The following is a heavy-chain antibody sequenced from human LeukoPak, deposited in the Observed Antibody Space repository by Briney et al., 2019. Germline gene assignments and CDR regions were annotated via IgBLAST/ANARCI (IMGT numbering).Heavy chain of an antibody. V-gene: IGHV5-51*01. CDR2: IYPGDSDT. CDR3: ARRTSYYDFDY. Sequence: TGGSLRLSCEASGFVFSNFWMSWVRQAPGKGLEWMGIIYPGDSDTRYSPSFQGQVTMSVDKSISTAYLQWSSLKASDTAMYYCARRTSYYDFDYWGQGTLVTVSS. CDR1: GFVFSNFW. J-gene: IGHJ4*02. D-gene: IGHD3-22*01.